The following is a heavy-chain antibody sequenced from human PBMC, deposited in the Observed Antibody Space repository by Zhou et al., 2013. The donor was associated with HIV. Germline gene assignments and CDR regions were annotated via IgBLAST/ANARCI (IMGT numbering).Heavy chain of an antibody. CDR1: GGSFSGYY. D-gene: IGHD3-9*01. Sequence: VQLQQWGAGLLKPSETLSLTCAVYGGSFSGYYWSWIRQPPGKGLEWIGEINHSGSTNYNPSLKSRVTISVDTSKNQFSLKLNSVTAADTAVYYCATRRGILRYFDYWGQGTLVTVSS. CDR2: INHSGST. CDR3: ATRRGILRYFDY. V-gene: IGHV4-34*01. J-gene: IGHJ4*02.